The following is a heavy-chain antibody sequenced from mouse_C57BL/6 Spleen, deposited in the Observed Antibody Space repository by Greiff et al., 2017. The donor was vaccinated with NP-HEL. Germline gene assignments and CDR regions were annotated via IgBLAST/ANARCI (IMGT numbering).Heavy chain of an antibody. Sequence: VKVVESGAELARPGASVKLSCKASGYTFTSYGISWVKQRTGQGLEWIGEIYPRSGNTYYNEKFKGKATLTADKSSSTAYMELRSLTSEDSAVYFCARRDDYDGSFYFDYWGQGTTLTVSS. CDR1: GYTFTSYG. V-gene: IGHV1-81*01. CDR2: IYPRSGNT. J-gene: IGHJ2*01. D-gene: IGHD2-4*01. CDR3: ARRDDYDGSFYFDY.